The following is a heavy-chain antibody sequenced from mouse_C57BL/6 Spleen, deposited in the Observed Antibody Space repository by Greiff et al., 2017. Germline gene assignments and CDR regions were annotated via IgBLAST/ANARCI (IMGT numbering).Heavy chain of an antibody. CDR1: GYTFTDYY. V-gene: IGHV1-26*01. CDR2: INPNNGGT. CDR3: ARGDYYGSSYELPFDY. D-gene: IGHD1-1*01. Sequence: EVQLQQSGPELVKPGASVKISCKASGYTFTDYYMNWVKQSHGKSLEWIGDINPNNGGTSYNQKFKGKATLTVDKSSSTAYMELRSLTSEDSAVYYCARGDYYGSSYELPFDYWGQGTTLTVSS. J-gene: IGHJ2*01.